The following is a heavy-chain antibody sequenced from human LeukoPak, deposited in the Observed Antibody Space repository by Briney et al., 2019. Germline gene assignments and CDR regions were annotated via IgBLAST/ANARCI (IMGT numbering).Heavy chain of an antibody. V-gene: IGHV1-18*01. Sequence: ASVKVSCKASGYTFTSYGISWVRQAPGQGLEWMGWISAYNGNTNYAQKLQGRVTMTTNTSTSTAYMELSRLRSDDTAVYYCARFRYSSSWYPIDYWGQGTLVTVSS. CDR1: GYTFTSYG. CDR3: ARFRYSSSWYPIDY. CDR2: ISAYNGNT. J-gene: IGHJ4*02. D-gene: IGHD6-13*01.